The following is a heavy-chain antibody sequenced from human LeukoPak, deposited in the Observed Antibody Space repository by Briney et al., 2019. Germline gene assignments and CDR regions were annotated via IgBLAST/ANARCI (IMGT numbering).Heavy chain of an antibody. V-gene: IGHV4-4*07. J-gene: IGHJ5*01. CDR3: ARGNWLDS. CDR2: IHTSGNT. Sequence: SETLSLTCTVSGASISSYYWSWIRQPAGKGLEWIGRIHTSGNTDYNPSLNSRVTLSRDTSKNQFSLKLSSVTAADTAVYHCARGNWLDSWGQGTLVTVSS. CDR1: GASISSYY.